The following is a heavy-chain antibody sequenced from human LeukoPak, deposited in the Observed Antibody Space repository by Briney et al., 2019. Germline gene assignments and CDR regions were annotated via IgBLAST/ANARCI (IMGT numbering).Heavy chain of an antibody. Sequence: GGSLRLSCAASGFTFSSYWMSWVRQAPGKGLEWVANIKQDGSEKYYVDSVKGRFTISRDNAKNSLYLQMNSLRAEDTAVYYCARAVPIYYDILTGYGAFDIWGQGTMVTVSS. D-gene: IGHD3-9*01. V-gene: IGHV3-7*01. CDR2: IKQDGSEK. J-gene: IGHJ3*02. CDR3: ARAVPIYYDILTGYGAFDI. CDR1: GFTFSSYW.